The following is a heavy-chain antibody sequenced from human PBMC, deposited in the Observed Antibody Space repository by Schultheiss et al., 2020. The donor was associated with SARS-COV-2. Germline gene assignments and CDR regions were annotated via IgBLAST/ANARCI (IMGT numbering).Heavy chain of an antibody. V-gene: IGHV4-4*09. J-gene: IGHJ4*02. CDR1: GGSLSPYY. D-gene: IGHD3-22*01. CDR2: IYHSGST. CDR3: ARGLGADYDSSG. Sequence: SQTLSLTCSVAGGSLSPYYWSWIRQSPGKGLEWIGHIYHSGSTNYNPSLKSRVTISVDTSKNQFSLKLSSVTAADTAVYYCARGLGADYDSSGWGQGTLVTVSS.